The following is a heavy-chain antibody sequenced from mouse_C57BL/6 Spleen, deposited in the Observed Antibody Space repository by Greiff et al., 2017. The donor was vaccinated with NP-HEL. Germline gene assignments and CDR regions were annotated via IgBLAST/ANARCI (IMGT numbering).Heavy chain of an antibody. J-gene: IGHJ3*01. V-gene: IGHV1-82*01. CDR1: GYAFSSSW. D-gene: IGHD2-4*01. CDR3: VSDDYAWFAY. Sequence: VKLVESGPELVKPGASVKISCKASGYAFSSSWMNWVKQRPGKGLEWIGRIYPGDGDTNYNGKFKGKATLTADKSSSTAYMQLSSLTSEDSAVYFCVSDDYAWFAYWGQGTLVTVSA. CDR2: IYPGDGDT.